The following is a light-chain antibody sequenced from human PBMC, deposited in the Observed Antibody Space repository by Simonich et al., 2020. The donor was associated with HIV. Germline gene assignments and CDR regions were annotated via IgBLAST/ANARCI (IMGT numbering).Light chain of an antibody. V-gene: IGKV1-8*01. Sequence: AIRMTQSPSSLSASTGDRVTITWRASQSINSYLAWYQQKPGKAPNLLIYAASTLQSGVPSRFTGSKSGTNFTLTISCLQSEDFAHYYCQQYYSYPWTFGQGTKVEIK. CDR2: AAS. CDR1: QSINSY. CDR3: QQYYSYPWT. J-gene: IGKJ1*01.